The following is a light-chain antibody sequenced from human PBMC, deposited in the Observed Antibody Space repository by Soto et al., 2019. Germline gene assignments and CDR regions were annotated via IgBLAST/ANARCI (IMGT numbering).Light chain of an antibody. CDR2: EAS. CDR1: QTVTSNF. J-gene: IGKJ2*03. V-gene: IGKV3-20*01. Sequence: EIVLTQSPGTLSLSPGERATLSCRASQTVTSNFLTWYQQKPGQAPRLLIYEASSRATGIPDRFSGSGSGTDFTLTISRLEPEDFAVYYCQQYGNSLYSFGQGTKREI. CDR3: QQYGNSLYS.